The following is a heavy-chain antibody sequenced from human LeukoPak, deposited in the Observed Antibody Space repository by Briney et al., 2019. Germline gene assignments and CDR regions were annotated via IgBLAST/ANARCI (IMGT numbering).Heavy chain of an antibody. D-gene: IGHD1-26*01. V-gene: IGHV4-59*11. CDR3: AREKWELLPIFDY. J-gene: IGHJ4*02. Sequence: PSETLSLTCSVSGASISSHYWSWIRQPPGKGLEWIGYIYYTGSTSYNPSLKSRVTISVDTSKNQLSLKLISVTAADTAVYYCAREKWELLPIFDYWGRGILVTVSP. CDR1: GASISSHY. CDR2: IYYTGST.